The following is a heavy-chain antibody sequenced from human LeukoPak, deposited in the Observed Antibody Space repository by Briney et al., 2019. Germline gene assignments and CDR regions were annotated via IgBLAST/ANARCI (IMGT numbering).Heavy chain of an antibody. Sequence: GGSLRLSCAASGFTFSSYAMSWVRQAPGKGLEWVSAISGSGGSTYYADSVKGRFTISRDNSKNTLYLQMNSLRAEDTAVYYCAKGRGFDSSGRIDYWGQGTLVTVSS. D-gene: IGHD3-22*01. V-gene: IGHV3-23*01. CDR3: AKGRGFDSSGRIDY. CDR2: ISGSGGST. CDR1: GFTFSSYA. J-gene: IGHJ4*02.